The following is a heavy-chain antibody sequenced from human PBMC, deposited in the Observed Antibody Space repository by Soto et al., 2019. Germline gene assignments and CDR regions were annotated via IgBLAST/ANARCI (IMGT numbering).Heavy chain of an antibody. CDR2: ISGSAGNT. CDR1: GFTFSGYV. V-gene: IGHV3-23*01. CDR3: AKDGVNILTGSDV. J-gene: IGHJ6*04. D-gene: IGHD3-9*01. Sequence: EVQLLESGGGLVQPGGSLRLSCAASGFTFSGYVMSWVRQAPGKGLEWVSSISGSAGNTYYADSVRGRFTISRDNSKNTLYLQMNSLRAEDTAVYYCAKDGVNILTGSDVWGKGTTVTVSS.